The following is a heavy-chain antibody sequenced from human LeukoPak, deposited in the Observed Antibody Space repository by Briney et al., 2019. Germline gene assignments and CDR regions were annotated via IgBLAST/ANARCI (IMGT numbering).Heavy chain of an antibody. CDR2: FDPEESEK. D-gene: IGHD3-10*01. Sequence: RGASVKLSCKVSGYTLSDLSMHWVRQAPAKGLEWMGGFDPEESEKIYAQKFQGRVTMTEDSSADTAYMELTRLRSEVTAVYNCAAKSGAFDYWGQGTLVTVSS. CDR1: GYTLSDLS. V-gene: IGHV1-24*01. J-gene: IGHJ4*02. CDR3: AAKSGAFDY.